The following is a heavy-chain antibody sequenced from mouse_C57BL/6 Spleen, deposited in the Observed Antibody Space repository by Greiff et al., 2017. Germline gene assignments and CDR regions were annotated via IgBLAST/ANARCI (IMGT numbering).Heavy chain of an antibody. D-gene: IGHD1-1*01. J-gene: IGHJ2*01. V-gene: IGHV1-64*01. CDR1: GYTFTSYW. Sequence: QVQLQQSGAELVKPGASVKLSCKASGYTFTSYWMHWVKQRPGQGLEWIGMIHPNSGSTNYNEKFKSKATLTVDKSSSTAYMQLSSLTSEDSAVYYCARSPQFITTVVNYFDYWGQGTTLTVSS. CDR3: ARSPQFITTVVNYFDY. CDR2: IHPNSGST.